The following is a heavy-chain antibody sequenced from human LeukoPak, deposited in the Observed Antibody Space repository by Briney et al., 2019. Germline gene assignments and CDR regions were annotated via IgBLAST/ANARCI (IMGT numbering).Heavy chain of an antibody. CDR3: ARDMKSGAYYYDSSGYYAGSHAAGFDP. J-gene: IGHJ5*02. D-gene: IGHD3-22*01. CDR1: GGSISSYY. Sequence: SETLSLTCTVSGGSISSYYWSWIRQPPGKGLEWIGYIYYSGSTNYNPSLKSRVTISVDTSKNQFSLNLSSVTAADTAVYYCARDMKSGAYYYDSSGYYAGSHAAGFDPWGQGTLVTDSS. V-gene: IGHV4-59*01. CDR2: IYYSGST.